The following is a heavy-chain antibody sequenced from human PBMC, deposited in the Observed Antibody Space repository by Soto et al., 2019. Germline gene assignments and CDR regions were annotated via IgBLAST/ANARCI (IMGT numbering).Heavy chain of an antibody. CDR2: IWYDGSNK. CDR1: GLTFSSYG. CDR3: ARDGIAARLAYGMDV. J-gene: IGHJ6*02. Sequence: GGFLRLSCTASGLTFSSYGMHWVRQAPGKGLEWVAVIWYDGSNKYYADSVKGRFTISRDNSKNTLYLQMNSLRAEDTAVYYCARDGIAARLAYGMDVWGQGTTVTVSS. D-gene: IGHD6-6*01. V-gene: IGHV3-33*01.